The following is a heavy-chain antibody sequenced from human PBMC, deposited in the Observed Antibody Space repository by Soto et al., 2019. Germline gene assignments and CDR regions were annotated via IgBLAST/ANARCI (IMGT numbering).Heavy chain of an antibody. CDR3: AREIIRDSFDY. Sequence: GASVKVCCKASGYTFTSYGMHWVRQAPGQRLEWMGWINAGNGNTKYSQKFQGRVTITRDTSASTAYMELSSLRSEDTAVYYCAREIIRDSFDYWGQGTLVTVSS. CDR2: INAGNGNT. J-gene: IGHJ4*02. D-gene: IGHD2-21*01. V-gene: IGHV1-3*01. CDR1: GYTFTSYG.